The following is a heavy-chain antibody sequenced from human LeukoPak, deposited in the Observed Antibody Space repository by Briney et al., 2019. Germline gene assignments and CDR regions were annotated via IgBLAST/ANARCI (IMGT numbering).Heavy chain of an antibody. V-gene: IGHV3-23*01. J-gene: IGHJ4*02. Sequence: GGSLRLSCSASGFTFCSHALSLGRQAPGEGLEWVSAISGSGGSTYYADSVKGRFTISRDNSKNTLYLQMNSLRAEDTAVYYCAKVGTAYYFDYWGQGTLVTVSS. CDR2: ISGSGGST. CDR3: AKVGTAYYFDY. CDR1: GFTFCSHA. D-gene: IGHD2-21*02.